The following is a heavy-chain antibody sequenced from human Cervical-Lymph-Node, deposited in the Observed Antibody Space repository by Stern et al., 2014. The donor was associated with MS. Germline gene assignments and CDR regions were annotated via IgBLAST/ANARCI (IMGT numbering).Heavy chain of an antibody. Sequence: QDQLVQSGAEVKEPGASVTVSCRTSGYTFIDYYIHWVRQAPGQGLEWMGIINLSDGATTYAEKFQGRVTMTRDTSTNTAYMQLGSLTSEDTAVFFCAREGADNDAFDVWGQGTMVTVSS. J-gene: IGHJ3*01. CDR2: INLSDGAT. CDR3: AREGADNDAFDV. D-gene: IGHD1-26*01. CDR1: GYTFIDYY. V-gene: IGHV1-46*03.